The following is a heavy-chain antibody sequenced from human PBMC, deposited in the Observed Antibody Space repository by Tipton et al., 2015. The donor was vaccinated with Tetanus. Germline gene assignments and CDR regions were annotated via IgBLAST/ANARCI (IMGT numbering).Heavy chain of an antibody. Sequence: QSGAEVKKPGASVKVSCKASRYTFTAYYMQWVRQAPGQGLEWMGWINPNSGGTNYALKFQGRVTMTRDTSITTAYMELSNLRSDDTAVYYCEREGGFLSVFYVFDFGGQGKMFTFSS. CDR3: EREGGFLSVFYVFDF. CDR1: RYTFTAYY. CDR2: INPNSGGT. V-gene: IGHV1-2*02. J-gene: IGHJ3*01. D-gene: IGHD3-3*01.